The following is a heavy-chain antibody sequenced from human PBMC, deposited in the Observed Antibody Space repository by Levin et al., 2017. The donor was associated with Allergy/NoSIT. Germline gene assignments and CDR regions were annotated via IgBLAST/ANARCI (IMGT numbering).Heavy chain of an antibody. CDR3: ARDRAGDY. Sequence: SETLSLTCAVSGSSISSGYYWGWIRQPPGKGLEWIGTIYHSGNTYYNPSLKSRVTISIDKSKNQFSLKLSSVTAADTAVYYCARDRAGDYWGQGTLVIVSS. CDR2: IYHSGNT. CDR1: GSSISSGYY. J-gene: IGHJ4*02. D-gene: IGHD3-10*01. V-gene: IGHV4-38-2*02.